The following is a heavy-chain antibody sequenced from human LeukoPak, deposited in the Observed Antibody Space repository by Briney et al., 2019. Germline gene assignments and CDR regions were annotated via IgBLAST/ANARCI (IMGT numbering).Heavy chain of an antibody. CDR2: IIPIFGTA. CDR3: ARERYGDYPFDP. D-gene: IGHD4-17*01. CDR1: GGTFSSYA. Sequence: ASVKVSFKASGGTFSSYAISWVRQAPGQGLEWMGGIIPIFGTANYAQKFQGRVTITTDESTSTAYMELSSLRSEDTAVYYCARERYGDYPFDPWGQGTLVTVSS. V-gene: IGHV1-69*05. J-gene: IGHJ5*02.